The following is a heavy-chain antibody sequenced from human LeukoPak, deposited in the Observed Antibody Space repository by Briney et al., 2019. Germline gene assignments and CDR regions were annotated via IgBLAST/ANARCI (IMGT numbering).Heavy chain of an antibody. V-gene: IGHV1-18*01. J-gene: IGHJ4*02. CDR2: ISAYNGNI. Sequence: ASVKVSCKASGYTFTSFGISWVRQAPGQGPEWTGWISAYNGNINYVQKFQGRVTMTTDTSTNTAYMELRSLTSDDTAVYYCARDLGLDTTMIFFDYWGQGTLVTVS. D-gene: IGHD5-18*01. CDR1: GYTFTSFG. CDR3: ARDLGLDTTMIFFDY.